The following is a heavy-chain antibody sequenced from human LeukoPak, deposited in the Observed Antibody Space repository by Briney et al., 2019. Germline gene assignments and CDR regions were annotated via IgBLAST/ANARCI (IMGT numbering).Heavy chain of an antibody. Sequence: GGSLRLSCAASGSTFNNYATSWVRQAPGKGLEWVSTISGSGSNTYYADSVKGRFTISRDNSKNTLYLQMNSLRAKDTAVYYCAKSVRGYTYYFDCWGQGTLVTVSS. V-gene: IGHV3-23*01. D-gene: IGHD5-12*01. J-gene: IGHJ4*02. CDR2: ISGSGSNT. CDR3: AKSVRGYTYYFDC. CDR1: GSTFNNYA.